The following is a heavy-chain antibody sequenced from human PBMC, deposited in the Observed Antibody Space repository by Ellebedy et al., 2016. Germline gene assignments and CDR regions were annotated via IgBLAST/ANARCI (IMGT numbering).Heavy chain of an antibody. CDR1: GGSFSGYY. Sequence: SETLSLTXAVYGGSFSGYYWSWIRQPPGKGLEWIGEINHSGSTNYNPSLKSRVTISVDTSKNQFSLKLSSVTAADTAVYYCAREPRFLHYYGSGSYYYFDYWGQGTLVTVSS. CDR3: AREPRFLHYYGSGSYYYFDY. CDR2: INHSGST. D-gene: IGHD3-10*01. J-gene: IGHJ4*02. V-gene: IGHV4-34*01.